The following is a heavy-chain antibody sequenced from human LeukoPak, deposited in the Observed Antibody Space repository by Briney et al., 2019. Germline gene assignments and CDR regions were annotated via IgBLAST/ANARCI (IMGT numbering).Heavy chain of an antibody. CDR3: ARSLEVVATRWAGAFDV. V-gene: IGHV3-23*01. CDR2: MTGTGGHT. CDR1: GFAFSDYA. D-gene: IGHD2-15*01. Sequence: QPGGSLRLSCAASGFAFSDYAMTWVRQAPGKGLEWVSAMTGTGGHTFYADSVKGRFTISRDNSKNTLYLQMNSLSPEDTAVYYCARSLEVVATRWAGAFDVWGQGTVVTVSS. J-gene: IGHJ3*01.